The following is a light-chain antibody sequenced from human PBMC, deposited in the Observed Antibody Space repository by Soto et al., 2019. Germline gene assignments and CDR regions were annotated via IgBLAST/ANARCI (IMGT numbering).Light chain of an antibody. V-gene: IGLV2-14*01. CDR3: SSFTSSSTLVV. CDR1: SRDVGGYNY. Sequence: QSALTQPASVSGSPGQSITISCTGTSRDVGGYNYVSWYQQHPDRAPKVMIYEVSNRPSGVSNRFSGSKSGNTASLTISGLQAEYEADSYCSSFTSSSTLVVFGTGTKVTVL. CDR2: EVS. J-gene: IGLJ1*01.